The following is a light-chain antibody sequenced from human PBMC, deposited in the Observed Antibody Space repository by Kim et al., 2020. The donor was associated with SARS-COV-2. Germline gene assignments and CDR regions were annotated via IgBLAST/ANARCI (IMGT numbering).Light chain of an antibody. CDR2: GNS. CDR3: QSYDSSLSGSV. J-gene: IGLJ3*02. Sequence: QRVTISCTGSSSNFGEGYDVHWSQQLPGTAPKLLIYGNSNRPSGVPDRFSGSKSGTSASQAITGLQAEDEADYYCQSYDSSLSGSVFGGGTQLTVL. CDR1: SSNFGEGYD. V-gene: IGLV1-40*01.